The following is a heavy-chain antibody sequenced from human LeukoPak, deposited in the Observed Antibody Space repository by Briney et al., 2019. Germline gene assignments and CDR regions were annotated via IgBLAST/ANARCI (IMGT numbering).Heavy chain of an antibody. CDR2: IKSKSGGGTT. D-gene: IGHD4-17*01. Sequence: GGSLRLSCAASGFTFSNAWMSWVRQAPGKGLEWVGRIKSKSGGGTTDYAAPVKGRFTISRDDSKHTQYLQMNSMKTEDTAGYYRTTEYLGTTVTTDTNYFDYWGQGTLVTVSS. V-gene: IGHV3-15*01. J-gene: IGHJ4*02. CDR1: GFTFSNAW. CDR3: TTEYLGTTVTTDTNYFDY.